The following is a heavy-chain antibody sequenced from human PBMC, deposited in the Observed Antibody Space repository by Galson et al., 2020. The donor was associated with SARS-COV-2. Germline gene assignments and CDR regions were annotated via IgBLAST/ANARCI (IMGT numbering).Heavy chain of an antibody. CDR3: AAPNCSSTSCYDAFDI. D-gene: IGHD2-2*01. J-gene: IGHJ3*02. V-gene: IGHV1-58*01. Sequence: SVKVSCKASGFTFTSSAVQWVRQARGQRIEWIGWIVVGSGNTNYAQKFQERVTITRDMSTSTAYMELSSLRSEDTAVYYCAAPNCSSTSCYDAFDIWGQGTMVTVSS. CDR1: GFTFTSSA. CDR2: IVVGSGNT.